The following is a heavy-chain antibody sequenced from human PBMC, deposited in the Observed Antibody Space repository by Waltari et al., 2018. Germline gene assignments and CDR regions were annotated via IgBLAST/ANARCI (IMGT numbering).Heavy chain of an antibody. V-gene: IGHV4-39*07. CDR1: GGSITNGSHY. CDR2: VYYSGKS. Sequence: QLQLQESGPGLVKPSETLSLTCTVSGGSITNGSHYWGWIRQPPGKGLAWIGSVYYSGKSPYHPSLKSRVAISVDTSKNQFSLKVTSVTAAATAVYYCVRDPPAAPPDWGRGTLVIVSS. CDR3: VRDPPAAPPD. D-gene: IGHD2-2*01. J-gene: IGHJ4*02.